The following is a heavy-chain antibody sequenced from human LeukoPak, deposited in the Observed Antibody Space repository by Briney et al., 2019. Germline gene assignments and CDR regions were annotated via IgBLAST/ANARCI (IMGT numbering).Heavy chain of an antibody. V-gene: IGHV3-48*01. D-gene: IGHD2-15*01. Sequence: PGGSLRLSCAASGLTFSRYAMQWVRQAPAKGLEFVSYLSSSSTTIHYADSVKGRFTVSRDNAKNSLYLQMNLPSGEDTALYCFAVTDSEIYARWFSYWGEGNEATVSS. CDR3: AVTDSEIYARWFSY. CDR2: LSSSSTTI. J-gene: IGHJ4*02. CDR1: GLTFSRYA.